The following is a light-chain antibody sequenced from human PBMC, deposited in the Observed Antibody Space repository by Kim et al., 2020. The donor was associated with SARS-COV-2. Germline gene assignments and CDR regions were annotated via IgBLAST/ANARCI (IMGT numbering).Light chain of an antibody. V-gene: IGKV3-20*01. CDR2: GAS. Sequence: FAGERATLSGRASQSVRNSYLAWYQQKPGQAPRLLIYGASSRATGVPDRFSGSGSGTDFTLTISRLEPEDFAVYYCQQYGSSPPYTFGQGTKLEI. J-gene: IGKJ2*01. CDR1: QSVRNSY. CDR3: QQYGSSPPYT.